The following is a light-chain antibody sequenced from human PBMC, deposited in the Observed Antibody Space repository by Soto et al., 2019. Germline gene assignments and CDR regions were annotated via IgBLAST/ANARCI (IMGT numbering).Light chain of an antibody. J-gene: IGKJ5*01. CDR3: QQYNNWPIT. Sequence: EIVMTQSPVTLSVSPGERATLSCRASQSVRRDLAWYQQKPGQPPRLIMYGASTRATGIPARFSGSGYGTEFNLTISSLQSEDFAVYYCQQYNNWPITFGQGTRLEIK. CDR1: QSVRRD. V-gene: IGKV3-15*01. CDR2: GAS.